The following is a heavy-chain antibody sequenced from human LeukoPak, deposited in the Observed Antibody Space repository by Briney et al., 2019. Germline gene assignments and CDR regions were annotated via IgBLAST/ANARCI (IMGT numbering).Heavy chain of an antibody. D-gene: IGHD1-1*01. CDR1: GGSFSGYY. Sequence: PSETLSLTCAVYGGSFSGYYWSWIRRPPGKGLEWIGYIYYSGSTNYNPSLKSRVTISVDTSKNQYSLKLSSVTAADTAVYYCARATTGTTNWFDPWGQGTLVTVSS. J-gene: IGHJ5*02. V-gene: IGHV4-59*01. CDR3: ARATTGTTNWFDP. CDR2: IYYSGST.